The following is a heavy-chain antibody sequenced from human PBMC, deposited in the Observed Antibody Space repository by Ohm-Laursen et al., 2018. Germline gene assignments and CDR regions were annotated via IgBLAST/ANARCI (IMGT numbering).Heavy chain of an antibody. J-gene: IGHJ4*02. CDR2: IYYSGST. Sequence: TLSLTCTVSGGSISSYYWSWIQQPPGKGLEWIGYIYYSGSTNYNPSLKSRVTISVDTSKNQFSLKLSSVTAADTAVYYCARAMRGYRPYYFDYWGQGTLVTVSS. D-gene: IGHD3-3*01. CDR3: ARAMRGYRPYYFDY. CDR1: GGSISSYY. V-gene: IGHV4-59*01.